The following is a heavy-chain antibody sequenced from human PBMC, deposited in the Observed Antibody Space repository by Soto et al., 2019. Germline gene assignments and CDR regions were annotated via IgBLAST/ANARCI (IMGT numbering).Heavy chain of an antibody. CDR3: ARSYTPGIENYYYGMDV. CDR1: GGSISSGGYY. D-gene: IGHD1-1*01. CDR2: IYYSGST. J-gene: IGHJ6*02. V-gene: IGHV4-31*03. Sequence: QVQLQESGPGLVKPSQTLSLTCTVSGGSISSGGYYWSWIRQHPGKGLEWIGYIYYSGSTYYNPSLKSRVTISVDTSKNQFSLKLSSVTAADTAVYYCARSYTPGIENYYYGMDVWGQGTTVTVSS.